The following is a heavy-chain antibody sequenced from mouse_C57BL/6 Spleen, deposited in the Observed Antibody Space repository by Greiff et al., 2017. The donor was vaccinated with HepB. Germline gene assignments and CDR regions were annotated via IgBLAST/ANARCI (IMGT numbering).Heavy chain of an antibody. CDR2: IYPSDSET. V-gene: IGHV1-61*01. CDR3: AREGTMITYFDY. J-gene: IGHJ2*01. CDR1: GYTFTSYW. D-gene: IGHD2-4*01. Sequence: QVQLKQPGAELVRPGSSVKLSCKASGYTFTSYWMDWVKQRPGQGLEWIGNIYPSDSETHYNQKFKDKATLTVDKSSSTAYMQLSSLTSEDSAVYYCAREGTMITYFDYWGQGTTLTVSS.